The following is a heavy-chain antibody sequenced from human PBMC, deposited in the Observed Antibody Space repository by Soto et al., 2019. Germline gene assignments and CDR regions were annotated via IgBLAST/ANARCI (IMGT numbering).Heavy chain of an antibody. Sequence: GGSLRLSCAASGVNFSSYSMNWVRQAPGKGLEWVSYISSRSTGIYYANSVKGRLTISRDNAKNSLYLQMNSLGAEDTAVYYCGRGKGGSFSFDSWGQGAMVTVSS. V-gene: IGHV3-48*01. J-gene: IGHJ4*02. CDR3: GRGKGGSFSFDS. CDR1: GVNFSSYS. D-gene: IGHD6-6*01. CDR2: ISSRSTGI.